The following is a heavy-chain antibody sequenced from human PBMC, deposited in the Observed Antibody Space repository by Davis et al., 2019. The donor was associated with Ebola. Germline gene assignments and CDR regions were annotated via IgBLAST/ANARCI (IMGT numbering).Heavy chain of an antibody. CDR3: ARIQLWTLFDY. Sequence: GESLKISCAASGFTFSSYSMNWVRQAPGKGLEWVANIKQDGSEKYYVDSVKGRFTISRDNAKNSLYLQMNSLRAEDTAVYYCARIQLWTLFDYWGQGTLVTVSS. J-gene: IGHJ4*02. CDR1: GFTFSSYS. CDR2: IKQDGSEK. D-gene: IGHD5-18*01. V-gene: IGHV3-7*03.